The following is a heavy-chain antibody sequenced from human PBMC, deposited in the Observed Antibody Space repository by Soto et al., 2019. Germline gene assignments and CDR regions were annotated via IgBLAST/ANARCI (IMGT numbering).Heavy chain of an antibody. CDR1: GGSISSYY. Sequence: QVQLQESGPGLVKPSETLSLPCTVSGGSISSYYWSWIRQPPGKGLEWIGYIYYSGSTNYNPSLKNRVTISVDTYKNQFSLKLSSVTAADTAVYYCARIRTDYYYYYMDVWGKGTTVTVSS. CDR2: IYYSGST. V-gene: IGHV4-59*01. D-gene: IGHD4-17*01. J-gene: IGHJ6*03. CDR3: ARIRTDYYYYYMDV.